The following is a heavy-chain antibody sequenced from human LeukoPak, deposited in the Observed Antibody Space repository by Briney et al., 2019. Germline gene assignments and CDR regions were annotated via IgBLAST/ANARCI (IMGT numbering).Heavy chain of an antibody. J-gene: IGHJ6*03. CDR2: IFHSGST. CDR3: ARVRCSGGSCPYYYYYYYMDV. CDR1: GYSISSNYY. Sequence: SETLSLTCTVSGYSISSNYYWGWIRQPPGKGLEWIGSIFHSGSTYYNPSLKSRVTISVDKSKNQFSLKLSSVTAADTAVYYCARVRCSGGSCPYYYYYYYMDVWGKGTTVTVSS. D-gene: IGHD2-15*01. V-gene: IGHV4-38-2*02.